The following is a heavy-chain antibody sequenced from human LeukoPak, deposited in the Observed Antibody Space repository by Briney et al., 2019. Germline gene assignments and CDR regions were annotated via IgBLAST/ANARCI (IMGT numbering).Heavy chain of an antibody. CDR1: RFIFSSYA. V-gene: IGHV3-23*01. Sequence: AGGSLRLSCAASRFIFSSYAMSWVRQAPGKGLEWVSAISGGGGSTYYADSVKGRFTISRDNSKNTLYLQMNSLRAEDTAVYYCAQGGYCSSTSCYTAGDYWGQGTLVTVSS. CDR2: ISGGGGST. J-gene: IGHJ4*02. CDR3: AQGGYCSSTSCYTAGDY. D-gene: IGHD2-2*02.